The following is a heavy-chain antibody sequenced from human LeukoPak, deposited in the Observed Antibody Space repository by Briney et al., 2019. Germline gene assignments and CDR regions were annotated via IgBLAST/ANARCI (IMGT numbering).Heavy chain of an antibody. CDR3: ARGGSTGYTYA. Sequence: ASETLSLTCTVSGGSITSYYWTWIRQPPGKGLEWIGRMYYSGGTTYNPSLKSRITMSIDTSKNEFSLRLTSVTAADTAVYYCARGGSTGYTYAWGQGTLVTVSS. V-gene: IGHV4-4*07. J-gene: IGHJ4*02. D-gene: IGHD5-18*01. CDR1: GGSITSYY. CDR2: MYYSGGT.